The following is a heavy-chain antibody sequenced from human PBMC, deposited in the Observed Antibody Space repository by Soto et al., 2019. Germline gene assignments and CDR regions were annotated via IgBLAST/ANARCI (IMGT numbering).Heavy chain of an antibody. J-gene: IGHJ6*02. CDR2: IYPGDSDT. D-gene: IGHD3-3*01. CDR1: GYSFTSYW. V-gene: IGHV5-51*01. CDR3: ASRNYDFWSGYTLSDYYGMDA. Sequence: PGESLKISCKGSGYSFTSYWIGWVRQMPGKGLEWMGIIYPGDSDTRYSPSFQGQVTISADKSISTAYLQWSSLKASDTAMYYCASRNYDFWSGYTLSDYYGMDAWGQGTTVTVSS.